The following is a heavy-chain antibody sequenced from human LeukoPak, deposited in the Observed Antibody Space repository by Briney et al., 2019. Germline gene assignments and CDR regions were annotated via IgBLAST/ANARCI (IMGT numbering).Heavy chain of an antibody. CDR1: GGSISSYY. V-gene: IGHV4-59*01. D-gene: IGHD3-10*01. J-gene: IGHJ5*02. CDR2: ISYSGST. Sequence: SETLSLTCTVSGGSISSYYWSWIRQPPGKGLEWIGCISYSGSTNYNPSLKSRVTISVDTSNNQFSLKLSSVTAADTAVYYCARGGYYGSGNDFRFDPWGQGTLVTVSS. CDR3: ARGGYYGSGNDFRFDP.